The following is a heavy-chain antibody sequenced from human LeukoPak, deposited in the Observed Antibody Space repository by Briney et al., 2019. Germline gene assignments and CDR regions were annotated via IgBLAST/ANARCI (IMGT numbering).Heavy chain of an antibody. D-gene: IGHD3-22*01. CDR2: IYYSGST. V-gene: IGHV4-59*12. CDR1: GGSISSYY. J-gene: IGHJ4*02. Sequence: KTSETLSLTCTVSGGSISSYYWSWIRQPPGKGLEWIGYIYYSGSTNYNPSLKSRVTMSVDTSKNQFSLKLSSVTAADTAVYYCARDRYYYDSSGYYLFDYWGQGTLVTVSS. CDR3: ARDRYYYDSSGYYLFDY.